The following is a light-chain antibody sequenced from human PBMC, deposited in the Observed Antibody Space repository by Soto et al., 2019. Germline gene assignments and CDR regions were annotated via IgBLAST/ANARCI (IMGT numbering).Light chain of an antibody. V-gene: IGKV3-20*01. Sequence: EIVMTQSPATLSVSPGERVTLSFWASQSFRGLLAWYQQKPGQAPRLLIYDASYRATGIPDRFSGSGSGTGFTLTISRLEPEDFAVYYCQHYGSSLLTFGQGTRLEIK. CDR2: DAS. CDR1: QSFRGL. J-gene: IGKJ5*01. CDR3: QHYGSSLLT.